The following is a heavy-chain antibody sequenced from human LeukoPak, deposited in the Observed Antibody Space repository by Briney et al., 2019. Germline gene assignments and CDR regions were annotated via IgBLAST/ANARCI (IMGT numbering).Heavy chain of an antibody. CDR3: ARAAYDYGDYRNWFDP. V-gene: IGHV3-7*01. Sequence: PGGSLRLSCAASGFTFSSYWMSWVRQAPGKGLEWVANIKQDGSEKSYVDSVKGRLTISRDNAKNSLYLQMNSLRAEDTAVFYCARAAYDYGDYRNWFDPWGQGTLVTVSS. CDR2: IKQDGSEK. CDR1: GFTFSSYW. J-gene: IGHJ5*02. D-gene: IGHD4-17*01.